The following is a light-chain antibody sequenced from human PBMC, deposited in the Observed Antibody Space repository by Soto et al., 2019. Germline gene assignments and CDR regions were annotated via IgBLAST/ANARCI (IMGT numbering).Light chain of an antibody. CDR3: QQYYSYPWT. V-gene: IGKV1-5*03. CDR2: KAS. CDR1: QSVGTY. Sequence: DIQMTQSPSTLSASVGDRVTITCQASQSVGTYLAWFQQRPGKAPKRLISKASTLESGAPSRFTGSGSGTEFALTITSLQPEDFATYYCQQYYSYPWTFGQGTKV. J-gene: IGKJ1*01.